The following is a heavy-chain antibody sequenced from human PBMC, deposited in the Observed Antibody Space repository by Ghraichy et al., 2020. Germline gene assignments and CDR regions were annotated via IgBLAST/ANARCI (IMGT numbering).Heavy chain of an antibody. V-gene: IGHV4-61*01. J-gene: IGHJ5*02. CDR2: IYYSGST. Sequence: SETLSLTCTVSGGSVSSGSYYWSWIRQPPGKGLEWIGYIYYSGSTNYNPSLKSRVTISVDTSKNQFSLKLSSVTAADTAVYYCARHWPIVVVPAAKLGWFDPWGQGTLVTVSS. D-gene: IGHD2-2*01. CDR3: ARHWPIVVVPAAKLGWFDP. CDR1: GGSVSSGSYY.